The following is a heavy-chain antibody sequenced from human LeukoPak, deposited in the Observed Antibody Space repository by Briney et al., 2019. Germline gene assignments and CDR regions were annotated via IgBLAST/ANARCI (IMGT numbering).Heavy chain of an antibody. J-gene: IGHJ4*02. CDR3: ARGEEGHYDILTGQLDY. Sequence: ASVKVSCKASGYTFTGYYMHWVRQAPGQGLEWMGWINPNSGGTNYAQKFQGRVTMTRDTSISTAYMELSRLRSDDTAVYYCARGEEGHYDILTGQLDYWGQGTLVTVSS. V-gene: IGHV1-2*02. D-gene: IGHD3-9*01. CDR2: INPNSGGT. CDR1: GYTFTGYY.